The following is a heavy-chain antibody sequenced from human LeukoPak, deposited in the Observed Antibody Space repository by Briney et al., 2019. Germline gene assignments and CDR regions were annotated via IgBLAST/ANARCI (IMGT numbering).Heavy chain of an antibody. CDR1: GYTLTELS. D-gene: IGHD5-12*01. CDR3: ATSGGYESNDAFDI. Sequence: ASVKVSCKVSGYTLTELSMHWVRQAPGEGLEWMGGFDPEDGETIYAQKFQGRVTMTEDTSTDTAYMELSSLRSEDTAVYYCATSGGYESNDAFDIWGQGTMVTVSS. CDR2: FDPEDGET. V-gene: IGHV1-24*01. J-gene: IGHJ3*02.